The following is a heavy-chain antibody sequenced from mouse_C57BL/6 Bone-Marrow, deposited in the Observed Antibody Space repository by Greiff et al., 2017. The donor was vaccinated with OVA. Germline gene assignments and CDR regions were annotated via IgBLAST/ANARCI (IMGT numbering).Heavy chain of an antibody. CDR1: GYAFSSSW. Sequence: QVQLKQSGPELVKPGASVKISCKASGYAFSSSWMNWVKQRPGKGLEWIGRIYPGDGDTNYNGKFKGKATLTADKSSSTAYMQLSSLTSEDSAVYFCAGNWDAGFDYWGQGTTLTVSS. D-gene: IGHD4-1*01. CDR3: AGNWDAGFDY. CDR2: IYPGDGDT. J-gene: IGHJ2*01. V-gene: IGHV1-82*01.